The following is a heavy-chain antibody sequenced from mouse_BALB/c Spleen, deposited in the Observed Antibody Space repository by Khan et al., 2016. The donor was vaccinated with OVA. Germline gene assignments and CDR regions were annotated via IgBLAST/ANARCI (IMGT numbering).Heavy chain of an antibody. CDR1: GFTFSGFG. CDR2: ISSGSSTI. CDR3: ARTGYYSFDY. J-gene: IGHJ2*01. D-gene: IGHD2-3*01. Sequence: EVQLVESGGGLVQPGGSRKLSCAASGFTFSGFGMHWVRQAPEKGLEWVAYISSGSSTIYYADTVKGRFTISRDNPKNTLFLQMASLRSEDTAMFYCARTGYYSFDYWGQGTTLTVSS. V-gene: IGHV5-17*02.